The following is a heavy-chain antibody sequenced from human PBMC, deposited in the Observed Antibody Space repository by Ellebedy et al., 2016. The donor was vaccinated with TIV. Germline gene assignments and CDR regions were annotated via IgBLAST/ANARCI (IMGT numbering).Heavy chain of an antibody. CDR2: INPSGGNT. V-gene: IGHV1-46*01. Sequence: AASVKVSCKASGYTFTSYYMHWVRQAPGQGLEWMGIINPSGGNTNYAQKFQGRVTMTEDTSTDTAYMELSSLRSEDTAVYYCATDSVSSGWPGGYWGQGTLVTVSS. J-gene: IGHJ4*02. D-gene: IGHD6-19*01. CDR1: GYTFTSYY. CDR3: ATDSVSSGWPGGY.